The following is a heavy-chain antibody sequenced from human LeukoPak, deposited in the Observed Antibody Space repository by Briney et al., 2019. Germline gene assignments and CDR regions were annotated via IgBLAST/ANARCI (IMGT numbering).Heavy chain of an antibody. J-gene: IGHJ4*02. D-gene: IGHD5-18*01. CDR2: ISAYNGNT. CDR3: ARPNTEANGYYFDY. V-gene: IGHV1-18*01. Sequence: ASVKVSCKASGYTFTSYGISWVRQAPGQGLEWMGWISAYNGNTNYAQKLQGRVTVTTDTSTSTVYMELRSLRSDDTAVYYCARPNTEANGYYFDYWGQGTLVTVSS. CDR1: GYTFTSYG.